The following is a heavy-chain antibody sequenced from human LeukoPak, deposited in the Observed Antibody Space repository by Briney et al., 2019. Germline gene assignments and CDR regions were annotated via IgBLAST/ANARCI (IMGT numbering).Heavy chain of an antibody. CDR2: IRSKAYGGTT. CDR1: GFTFGDYA. Sequence: GGSLRLSCTASGFTFGDYAMSWVRQAPGKGLEWVGFIRSKAYGGTTEYAAAVKARFTISRDDSKSIAYLQMNSLNTEDTAVYYCTSWYYYGSGSYTNDAFDIWGQGTMVTVSS. J-gene: IGHJ3*02. V-gene: IGHV3-49*04. CDR3: TSWYYYGSGSYTNDAFDI. D-gene: IGHD3-10*01.